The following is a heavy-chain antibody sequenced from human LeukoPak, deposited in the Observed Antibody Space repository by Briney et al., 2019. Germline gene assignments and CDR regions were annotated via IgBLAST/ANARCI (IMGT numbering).Heavy chain of an antibody. Sequence: GGSLRLSCAASGFIFSSYSMNWIRQAPGKGLEWVSSISSSSSYIYSADSLKGRFTISRDNAKNSLYLHLNSLRAEDTAVYYCARETFCTSTSCPIGDHFDYWGQGTPVTVSS. CDR1: GFIFSSYS. CDR2: ISSSSSYI. CDR3: ARETFCTSTSCPIGDHFDY. D-gene: IGHD2-2*01. V-gene: IGHV3-21*01. J-gene: IGHJ4*02.